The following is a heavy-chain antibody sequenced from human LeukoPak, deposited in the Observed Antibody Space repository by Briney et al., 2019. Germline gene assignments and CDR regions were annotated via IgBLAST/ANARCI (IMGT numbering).Heavy chain of an antibody. Sequence: GGSLRLSRAASGFTFSSYAMSWVRQAPGKGLEWVSAISGSGGSTYYADSVKGRFTISRDNSKNTLYLQMNSLRAEDTAVYYCAKGLKKQWLANWFDPWGQGTLVTVSS. CDR1: GFTFSSYA. J-gene: IGHJ5*02. CDR2: ISGSGGST. CDR3: AKGLKKQWLANWFDP. D-gene: IGHD6-19*01. V-gene: IGHV3-23*01.